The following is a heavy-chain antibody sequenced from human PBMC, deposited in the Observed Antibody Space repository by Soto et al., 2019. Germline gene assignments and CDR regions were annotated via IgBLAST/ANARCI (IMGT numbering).Heavy chain of an antibody. D-gene: IGHD1-26*01. Sequence: QVQLVESGGGVVQPGRSLRLSCAASGFTFSSYVMHWVRQAPGKGLEWVAVISYDGSNKYYADSVKGRFTTSRDNSKNTLYLQMNSLRAEDTAVYYCARHSVGGLLLYYFDYWGQGTLVTVSS. CDR1: GFTFSSYV. V-gene: IGHV3-30-3*01. CDR2: ISYDGSNK. CDR3: ARHSVGGLLLYYFDY. J-gene: IGHJ4*02.